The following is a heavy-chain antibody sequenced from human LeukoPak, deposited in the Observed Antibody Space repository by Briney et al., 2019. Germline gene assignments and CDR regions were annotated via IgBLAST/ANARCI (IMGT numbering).Heavy chain of an antibody. J-gene: IGHJ4*02. CDR3: VRDQGGAVSY. CDR2: ISSLSGTI. D-gene: IGHD3-16*01. V-gene: IGHV3-48*01. CDR1: GFTFSSYS. Sequence: PGGSLRLSCAASGFTFSSYSMNWVHQAPGKGLEWVSYISSLSGTIYYADSVKGRFIISRDNAQNSLFLQMNSLRAEDTAVYYCVRDQGGAVSYWGQGTLVTVSS.